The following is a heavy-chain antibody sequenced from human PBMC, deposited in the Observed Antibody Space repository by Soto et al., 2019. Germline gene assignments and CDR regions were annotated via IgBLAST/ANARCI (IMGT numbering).Heavy chain of an antibody. D-gene: IGHD3-16*02. CDR2: IYYSGST. CDR1: GGSISSYY. CDR3: ARVGLHLGELSH. V-gene: IGHV4-59*01. J-gene: IGHJ4*02. Sequence: SETLSLTCSVSGGSISSYYWSWIRQPPGKGLEWIGYIYYSGSTNYNPSLKSRVTISVDTSKNQFSLKLSSVTAADTAVYYCARVGLHLGELSHWGQGTLVTVSS.